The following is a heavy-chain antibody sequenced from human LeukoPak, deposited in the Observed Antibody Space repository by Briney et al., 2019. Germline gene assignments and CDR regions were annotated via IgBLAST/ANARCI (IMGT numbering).Heavy chain of an antibody. Sequence: SETLSLTCAVYGGSFSGYYWSWIRQPPGKGLEWIGEINHSGSTNYNPSLKSRVTMSVDTSKNQFSLKLSSVTAADTAVYYCARLKTYAGEGGNTYFDYWGQGTLVTVSS. CDR1: GGSFSGYY. CDR3: ARLKTYAGEGGNTYFDY. CDR2: INHSGST. D-gene: IGHD7-27*01. V-gene: IGHV4-34*01. J-gene: IGHJ4*02.